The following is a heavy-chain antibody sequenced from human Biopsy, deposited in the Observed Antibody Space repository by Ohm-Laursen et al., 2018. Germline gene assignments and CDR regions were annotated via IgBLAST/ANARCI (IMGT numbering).Heavy chain of an antibody. V-gene: IGHV4-4*07. CDR3: ARLYRLDDYWNDDPPDAFDV. CDR2: IYSSGST. Sequence: SDTLSLTCTVSGGSLSSYYWSWIRQPAGKGLEWIGRIYSSGSTNYNPSLKSRVTLSMDTSKRQFSLKLSFVTAADTAVFFCARLYRLDDYWNDDPPDAFDVWGQGTRVTVSS. J-gene: IGHJ3*01. CDR1: GGSLSSYY. D-gene: IGHD3-3*01.